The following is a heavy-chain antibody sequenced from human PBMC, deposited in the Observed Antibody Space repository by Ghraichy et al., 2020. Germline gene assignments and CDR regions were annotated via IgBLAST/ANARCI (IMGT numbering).Heavy chain of an antibody. D-gene: IGHD6-13*01. Sequence: ESLNISCTVSGGSISGFYWSWFRQSPGRGLEWIAFIYYSGRTYYNPSLRSRVTISVDTSNNHFSLEVTSVTAADTAVYYCARQLGISWHNWYFELWGRGTLVTVSS. CDR3: ARQLGISWHNWYFEL. CDR2: IYYSGRT. CDR1: GGSISGFY. V-gene: IGHV4-59*08. J-gene: IGHJ2*01.